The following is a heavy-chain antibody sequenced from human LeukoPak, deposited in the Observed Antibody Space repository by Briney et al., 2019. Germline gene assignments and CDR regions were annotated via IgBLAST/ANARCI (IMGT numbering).Heavy chain of an antibody. CDR2: FIPIFGSP. D-gene: IGHD3-22*01. J-gene: IGHJ3*01. Sequence: GSSVPVTCQSSVPTYPRYAIHELRPAAGKGLAWVGVFIPIFGSPTYAQKFQGRVNFTTDESTYTAYMGLSNLRSDDTAVFYCAGFFYDSSGAAFDLWGQGTMLTVSS. CDR3: AGFFYDSSGAAFDL. CDR1: VPTYPRYA. V-gene: IGHV1-69*05.